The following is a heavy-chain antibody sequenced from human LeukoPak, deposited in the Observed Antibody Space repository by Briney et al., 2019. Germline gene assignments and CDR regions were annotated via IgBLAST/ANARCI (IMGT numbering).Heavy chain of an antibody. D-gene: IGHD3-22*01. J-gene: IGHJ6*03. V-gene: IGHV3-20*04. CDR2: INWNGGST. Sequence: GGSLRLSCAASGFTFDDYGMSWVRQAPGKGLEWVSGINWNGGSTGYADSVKGRFTISRDNAKNSLYLQMNSLRAEDTAVYFGWVSYYSSGYYPPYTDVWGKGTTVTVSS. CDR1: GFTFDDYG. CDR3: WVSYYSSGYYPPYTDV.